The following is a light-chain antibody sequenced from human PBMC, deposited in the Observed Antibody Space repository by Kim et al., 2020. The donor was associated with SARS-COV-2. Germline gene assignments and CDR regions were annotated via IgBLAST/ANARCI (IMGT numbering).Light chain of an antibody. CDR1: QSVGFI. V-gene: IGKV3-15*01. CDR2: SAS. Sequence: SPGESAALSCRTTQSVGFIFACYQQQPGQAPRLLMHSASASAASVPVRFSSGGSGTEFTLTITGLQSEDFAVYHYQQYNEWPPWTFGRGTKVDIK. J-gene: IGKJ1*01. CDR3: QQYNEWPPWT.